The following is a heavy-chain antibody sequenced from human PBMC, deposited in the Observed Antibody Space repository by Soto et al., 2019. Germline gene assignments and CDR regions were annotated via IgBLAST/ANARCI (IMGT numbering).Heavy chain of an antibody. Sequence: GASVKVSCKASGFTFTSSAVQWVRQARGQRLEWIGWIVVGSGNTNYAQKFQERVTITRDMSTSTAYMELSSLRSEDTAVYYCARKLELRGSYYYYYDMDVWGQGTTVTVSS. V-gene: IGHV1-58*01. J-gene: IGHJ6*02. CDR1: GFTFTSSA. D-gene: IGHD1-7*01. CDR2: IVVGSGNT. CDR3: ARKLELRGSYYYYYDMDV.